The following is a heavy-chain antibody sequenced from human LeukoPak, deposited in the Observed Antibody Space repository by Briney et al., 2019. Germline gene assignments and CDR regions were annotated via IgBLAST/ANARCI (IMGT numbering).Heavy chain of an antibody. Sequence: AGGSLRLSCAASGFTFSSYSMNWVRQAPGKGLEWVSSINSRGSGEYYADSVKGRFTISRDNAKNSLYLQMNNLRVEDTAVYYCAREGSIVPHQDLDYWGQGSLVTVSS. J-gene: IGHJ4*02. CDR3: AREGSIVPHQDLDY. D-gene: IGHD2-8*01. CDR1: GFTFSSYS. V-gene: IGHV3-21*01. CDR2: INSRGSGE.